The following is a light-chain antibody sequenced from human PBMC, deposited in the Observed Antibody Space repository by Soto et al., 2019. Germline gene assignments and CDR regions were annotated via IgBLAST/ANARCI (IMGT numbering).Light chain of an antibody. CDR2: QDT. Sequence: SYELTQPPSVSVSPGQTASITCFGDELGNKYTFWYQQKPGQSPVVVISQDTERPSGIPERFSGSNSGNTATLTISGTQAMDEADYYCQVWDAFTVVFGGGTNLTVL. V-gene: IGLV3-1*01. CDR1: ELGNKY. CDR3: QVWDAFTVV. J-gene: IGLJ2*01.